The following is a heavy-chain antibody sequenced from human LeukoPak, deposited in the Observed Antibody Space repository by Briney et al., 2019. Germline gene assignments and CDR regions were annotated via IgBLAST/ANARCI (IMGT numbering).Heavy chain of an antibody. CDR1: GGSFSPYY. CDR2: INHSGST. D-gene: IGHD2-21*02. J-gene: IGHJ4*02. V-gene: IGHV4-34*01. Sequence: MPPETLSLTCAVYGGSFSPYYWSWIRQPPGKGLEWIGEINHSGSTNYNPSLKSRVTISVDTSKNQFSLRLSSVTAADTAVYYCARGGFYCGGDCYVDYWGQGTLVTVSS. CDR3: ARGGFYCGGDCYVDY.